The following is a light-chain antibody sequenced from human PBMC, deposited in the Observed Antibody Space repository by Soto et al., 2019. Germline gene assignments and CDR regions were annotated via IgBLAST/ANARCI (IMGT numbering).Light chain of an antibody. CDR1: QGISSY. Sequence: IQLTQSPSSLSASVGDRVTITCRASQGISSYLGWYQQKPGKAPNLLIYDASTLHSGVPSRFSGGGSGTDFTLTISSLEPEDLAVYFCQQRSNWPRTFGQGTKVDIK. V-gene: IGKV1-9*01. CDR3: QQRSNWPRT. J-gene: IGKJ1*01. CDR2: DAS.